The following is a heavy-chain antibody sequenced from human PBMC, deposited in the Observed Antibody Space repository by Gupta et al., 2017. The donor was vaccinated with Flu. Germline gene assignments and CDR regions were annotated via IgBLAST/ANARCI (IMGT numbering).Heavy chain of an antibody. D-gene: IGHD6-6*01. CDR1: GFTFNSSG. V-gene: IGHV3-30*18. CDR2: ISYDGSNK. Sequence: QVQLVESGGGVLQPGRSLRLSCAASGFTFNSSGIHWVRQAPGKGLEWVAVISYDGSNKYYADSVKGRFTISRDNSKNTLYLQLNSLRAEDTAVYYCAKDGRQLAYYFDYWGQGTLVTVSS. CDR3: AKDGRQLAYYFDY. J-gene: IGHJ4*02.